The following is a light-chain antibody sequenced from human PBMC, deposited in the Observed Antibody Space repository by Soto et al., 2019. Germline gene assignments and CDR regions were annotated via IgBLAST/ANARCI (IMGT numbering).Light chain of an antibody. CDR3: SSYTSSSTFV. CDR1: SSDVGGYNY. CDR2: EVS. Sequence: QSALTQPASVSGSPGQSITISCTGTSSDVGGYNYVSWYQQHPGKAPKLMIYEVSNRPSGVSNRSSGSKSGNTASLTISGLQAEDEADYYCSSYTSSSTFVFGGGTKLTVL. V-gene: IGLV2-14*01. J-gene: IGLJ2*01.